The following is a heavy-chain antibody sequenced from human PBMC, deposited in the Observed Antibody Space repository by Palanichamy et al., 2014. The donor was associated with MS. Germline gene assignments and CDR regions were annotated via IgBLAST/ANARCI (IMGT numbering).Heavy chain of an antibody. J-gene: IGHJ4*02. CDR1: GFTFSSYG. CDR2: ISYDGSNK. V-gene: IGHV3-30*18. Sequence: GGGLVQPGGSLRLSCAASGFTFSSYGMHWVRQAPGKGLEWVAVISYDGSNKYYADSVKGRFTISRDNSKNTLYLQMNSLRAEDTAVYYCAKGLAVAVLGYWGQGTLVTVSS. CDR3: AKGLAVAVLGY. D-gene: IGHD6-19*01.